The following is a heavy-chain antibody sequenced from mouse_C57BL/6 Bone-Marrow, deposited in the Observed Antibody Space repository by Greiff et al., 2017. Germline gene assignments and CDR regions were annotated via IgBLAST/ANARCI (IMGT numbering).Heavy chain of an antibody. CDR3: ARLEFGGRSGDWYFDV. CDR2: IYPRDGST. D-gene: IGHD1-1*01. Sequence: VNVVESGPELVKPGASVKLSCKASGYTFTSYDINWVKQRPGQGLEWIGWIYPRDGSTKYNEKFKGKATLTVDTSSSTAYMELHSLTSEDSAVYFCARLEFGGRSGDWYFDVWGTGTTVTVSS. CDR1: GYTFTSYD. J-gene: IGHJ1*03. V-gene: IGHV1-85*01.